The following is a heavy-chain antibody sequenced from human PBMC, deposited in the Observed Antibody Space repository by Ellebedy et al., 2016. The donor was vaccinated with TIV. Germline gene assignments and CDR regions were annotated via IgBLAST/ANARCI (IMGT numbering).Heavy chain of an antibody. D-gene: IGHD1-26*01. CDR3: ARGSGSYKEYFQR. J-gene: IGHJ1*01. CDR1: EFTFSHYA. Sequence: GESLKISCAASEFTFSHYAMHWLRQAPGKGLEWVAVISYDGSDKYYADSVKGRFTISRDNSKNTLYLQMNSLRAEDTAVYYCARGSGSYKEYFQRWGQGALVTVSS. V-gene: IGHV3-30-3*01. CDR2: ISYDGSDK.